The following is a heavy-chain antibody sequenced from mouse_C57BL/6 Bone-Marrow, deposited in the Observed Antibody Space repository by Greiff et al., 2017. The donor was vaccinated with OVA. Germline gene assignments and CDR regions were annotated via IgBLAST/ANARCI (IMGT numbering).Heavy chain of an antibody. V-gene: IGHV1-12*01. Sequence: QVQLQQSGAELVRPGASVKMSCKASGYTFTSYNMHWVKQTPRQGLEWIGAIYPGNGDTSYNQKFKGKATLTVDKSSSTAYMQLSSLTSEDSAVYFCARGDGNYREGYYLDYWGQGTTLTGSS. CDR2: IYPGNGDT. CDR1: GYTFTSYN. D-gene: IGHD2-1*01. J-gene: IGHJ2*01. CDR3: ARGDGNYREGYYLDY.